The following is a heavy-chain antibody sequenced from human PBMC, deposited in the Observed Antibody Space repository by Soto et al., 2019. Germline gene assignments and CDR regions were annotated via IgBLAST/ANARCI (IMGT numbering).Heavy chain of an antibody. CDR1: GFSFFSYA. J-gene: IGHJ5*02. D-gene: IGHD2-8*01. Sequence: GGSLRLSCAGSGFSFFSYAMSWVRQAPGKGLEWVSTISGSGGHTYYADSVKGRFVVSRDNDKNTVYLHMSSLTGEDTAIYFCAKVEMGWFAHWGQGTQVTVSS. V-gene: IGHV3-23*01. CDR3: AKVEMGWFAH. CDR2: ISGSGGHT.